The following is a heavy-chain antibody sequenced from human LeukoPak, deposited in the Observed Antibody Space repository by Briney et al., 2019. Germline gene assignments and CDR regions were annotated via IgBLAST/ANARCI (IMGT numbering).Heavy chain of an antibody. CDR2: ISSSSSYI. CDR3: ARRPLWFGVLKIKRNTAYFDY. Sequence: PGGSLRLSCAASGFTFSSYSMNWVRQAPGKGLEWVSSISSSSSYIYYADSVKGRFTISRDNAKNSLYLQMNSLRAEDTAVYYCARRPLWFGVLKIKRNTAYFDYWGQGTLVTVSS. CDR1: GFTFSSYS. J-gene: IGHJ4*02. V-gene: IGHV3-21*01. D-gene: IGHD3-10*01.